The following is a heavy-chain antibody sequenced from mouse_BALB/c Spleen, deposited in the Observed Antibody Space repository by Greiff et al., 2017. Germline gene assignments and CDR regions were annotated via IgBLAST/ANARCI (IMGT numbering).Heavy chain of an antibody. Sequence: GGGLVQPKGSLKLSCAASGFTFNTNAMNWVRQAPGKGLEWVARIRSKSNNYATYYADSVKDRFTISRDDSQSMLYLQMNNLKTEDTAMYYCVRPDYAMDYWGQGTSVTVSS. CDR3: VRPDYAMDY. CDR2: IRSKSNNYAT. CDR1: GFTFNTNA. J-gene: IGHJ4*01. V-gene: IGHV10S3*01.